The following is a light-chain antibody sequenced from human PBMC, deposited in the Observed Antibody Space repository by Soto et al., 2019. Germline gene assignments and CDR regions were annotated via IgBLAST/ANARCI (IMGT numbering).Light chain of an antibody. J-gene: IGKJ1*01. CDR1: QSLIHSDGDTY. CDR2: KVS. V-gene: IGKV2-30*02. Sequence: DVVMTLSTLSLPVTLGQPASISCRSSQSLIHSDGDTYLNWFQQRPGQSPRRLIYKVSDRDSGVPDRFSGSGSGTDFTLKISRVEAEDVGVYYCMQGTHWPWTFGQGTEVEIK. CDR3: MQGTHWPWT.